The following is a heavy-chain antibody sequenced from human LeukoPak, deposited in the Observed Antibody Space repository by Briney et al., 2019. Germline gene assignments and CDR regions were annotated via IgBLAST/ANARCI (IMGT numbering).Heavy chain of an antibody. CDR2: ITWKSDKI. V-gene: IGHV3-9*01. CDR3: AKDMGSGLGYMDV. D-gene: IGHD2-15*01. J-gene: IGHJ6*03. Sequence: GGSLRLSCAASGFTFDDYAMHWVRQAPGKGLEWVSGITWKSDKIDYADSVKGRFTISRDNAKNSLYLQMNSLRAEDTALYYCAKDMGSGLGYMDVWGKGTTVTISS. CDR1: GFTFDDYA.